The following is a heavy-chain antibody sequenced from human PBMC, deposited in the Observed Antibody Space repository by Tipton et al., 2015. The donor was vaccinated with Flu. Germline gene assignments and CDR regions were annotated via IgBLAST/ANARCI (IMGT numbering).Heavy chain of an antibody. CDR2: ISGSGGST. D-gene: IGHD3-3*01. Sequence: SLRLSCAASGFTFSSYAMSWVRQAPGKGLEWVSAISGSGGSTYYADSVKGRFTISRDNSKNTLYLQMNGLRAGDTAVYYCAKVVSITIFGVVISGGYFDYWGQGTLVTVSS. V-gene: IGHV3-23*01. J-gene: IGHJ4*02. CDR3: AKVVSITIFGVVISGGYFDY. CDR1: GFTFSSYA.